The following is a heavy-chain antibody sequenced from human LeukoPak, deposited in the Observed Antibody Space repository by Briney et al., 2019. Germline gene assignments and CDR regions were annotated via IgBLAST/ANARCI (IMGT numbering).Heavy chain of an antibody. J-gene: IGHJ4*02. CDR1: GFTFSSYA. CDR2: ISYDGSNK. Sequence: PGRSLRLSRAASGFTFSSYAMHWVRQAPGKGLEWVAVISYDGSNKYYADSVKGRFTISRDNSKNTLYLQMNSLRAEDTAVYYCAREFGSYYDYWGQGTLVTVSS. CDR3: AREFGSYYDY. V-gene: IGHV3-30*04. D-gene: IGHD3-16*01.